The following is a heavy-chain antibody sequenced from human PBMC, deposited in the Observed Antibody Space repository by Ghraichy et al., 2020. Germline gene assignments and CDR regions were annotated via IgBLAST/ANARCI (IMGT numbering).Heavy chain of an antibody. V-gene: IGHV3-49*04. CDR1: GFIFGDYA. J-gene: IGHJ4*02. Sequence: GGSLRLSCTASGFIFGDYAMSWVRQAPGKGLEWVGFIRSKAYGGTTEYAASVKGRFTISRDDAKSIAYLQMNSLETEDTAVYYCSRVTLLGYSSGWYTFWGQGTLVTVSS. CDR2: IRSKAYGGTT. CDR3: SRVTLLGYSSGWYTF. D-gene: IGHD6-19*01.